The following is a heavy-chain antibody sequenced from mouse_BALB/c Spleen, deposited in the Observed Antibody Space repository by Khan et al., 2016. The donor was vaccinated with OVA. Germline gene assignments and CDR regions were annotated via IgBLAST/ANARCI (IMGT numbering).Heavy chain of an antibody. V-gene: IGHV5-17*02. CDR2: ISSGSSTI. J-gene: IGHJ2*01. CDR1: GFTFSRFG. CDR3: ARDSNFDY. Sequence: EVELVESGGGLVQPGGSRKLSCAASGFTFSRFGMHWVRQAPEKGLEWVAYISSGSSTIYYADTVKGRFTISRDNPKNTLFLQMTSLRSEDTAMYYCARDSNFDYWGLGTTLTVSS.